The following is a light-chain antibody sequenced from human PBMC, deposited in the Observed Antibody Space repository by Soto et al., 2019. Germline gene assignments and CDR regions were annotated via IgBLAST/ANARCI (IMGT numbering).Light chain of an antibody. J-gene: IGLJ1*01. V-gene: IGLV2-14*01. CDR1: SSDVGGYNY. CDR2: DVS. Sequence: QSVLTQPASVSGSPGQSITISCTGTSSDVGGYNYVSWYQQHPGKAPKLMIYDVSNRPSGVSNRFSGSKSGNTASLTISGLQAEDEADYYCSSYTSSSTQVSGTGTKVTVL. CDR3: SSYTSSSTQV.